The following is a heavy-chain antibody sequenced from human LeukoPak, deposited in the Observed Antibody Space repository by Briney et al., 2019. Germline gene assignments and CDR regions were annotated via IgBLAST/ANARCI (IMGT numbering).Heavy chain of an antibody. J-gene: IGHJ3*02. V-gene: IGHV4-59*08. Sequence: PSETLSLTCTVSGGSISSYYWSWVRQPPGKGLEWIGYIYYTGGTNYNPSLKSRVTISVDTSKNQFSLKLTSVTAADTAVYYCARLSGDAFDIWGQGTMVTVSS. CDR1: GGSISSYY. CDR2: IYYTGGT. D-gene: IGHD2/OR15-2a*01. CDR3: ARLSGDAFDI.